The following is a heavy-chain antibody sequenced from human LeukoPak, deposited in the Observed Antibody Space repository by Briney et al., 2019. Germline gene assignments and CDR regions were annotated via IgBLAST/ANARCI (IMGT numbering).Heavy chain of an antibody. CDR3: AKSTYTTMTTWYYFDF. J-gene: IGHJ4*02. Sequence: GGSLRLSCAASGFTFSDYYMSWIRQSPGKGLEWVSYISSASTTKDYADSVKGRFTISRDNAKKSLYLQMNGLRAEDTAVYYCAKSTYTTMTTWYYFDFWGQGALVTVSS. D-gene: IGHD4-17*01. CDR1: GFTFSDYY. CDR2: ISSASTTK. V-gene: IGHV3-11*01.